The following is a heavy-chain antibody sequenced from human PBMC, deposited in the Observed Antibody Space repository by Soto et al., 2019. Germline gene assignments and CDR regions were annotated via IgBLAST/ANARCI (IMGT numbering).Heavy chain of an antibody. CDR1: GYSISSGYH. D-gene: IGHD6-13*01. CDR2: IYHSGST. CDR3: ASEGIAAAGTSYFDY. J-gene: IGHJ4*02. V-gene: IGHV4-30-2*01. Sequence: SETLSLTCAVSGYSISSGYHWSWIRQPPGKGLEWIGYIYHSGSTYYNPSLKSRVTISVDRSKNQFSLKLSSVTAADTAVYYCASEGIAAAGTSYFDYWGQGTLVTVSS.